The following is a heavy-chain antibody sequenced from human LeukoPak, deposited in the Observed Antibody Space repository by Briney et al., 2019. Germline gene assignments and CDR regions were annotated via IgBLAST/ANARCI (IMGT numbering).Heavy chain of an antibody. D-gene: IGHD6-13*01. Sequence: ASVTVSFKAFGYTFNDYYMHWMGQAPGQGGEWMGWINPNSGDTNYAQKLQGRVTITRDTSISTTYMELSRLRFDDTAVYYCARDGSLDVWGQGTTVTVSS. J-gene: IGHJ6*02. CDR3: ARDGSLDV. CDR1: GYTFNDYY. CDR2: INPNSGDT. V-gene: IGHV1-2*02.